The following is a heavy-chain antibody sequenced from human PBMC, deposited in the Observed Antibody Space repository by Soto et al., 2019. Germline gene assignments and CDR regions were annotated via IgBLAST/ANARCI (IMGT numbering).Heavy chain of an antibody. Sequence: ASVKVSCKASGYSFTNYHIHWVRQAPGQGLEWLGRINPKSGGTSTAQKFQGWVTMTTDTSISTAYMELTRLTSDDTAIYYCARGDSTDCSNGVCSFFYDHDMDVWGQGTTVTVSS. D-gene: IGHD2-8*01. J-gene: IGHJ6*02. CDR1: GYSFTNYH. V-gene: IGHV1-2*04. CDR2: INPKSGGT. CDR3: ARGDSTDCSNGVCSFFYDHDMDV.